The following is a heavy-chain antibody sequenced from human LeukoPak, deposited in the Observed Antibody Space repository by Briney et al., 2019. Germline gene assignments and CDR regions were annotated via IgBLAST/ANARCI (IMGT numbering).Heavy chain of an antibody. CDR3: ARHWCSSTSCYTPTYNWFGP. V-gene: IGHV4-30-4*01. CDR1: GGSISSGDYY. D-gene: IGHD2-2*02. J-gene: IGHJ5*02. CDR2: IYYSGST. Sequence: SETLSLTCTVSGGSISSGDYYWSWIRQPPGKGLEWIGYIYYSGSTYYNPSLKSRVTISVDTSKNQFSLKLSSVTAADTAVYYCARHWCSSTSCYTPTYNWFGPWGQGTLVTVSS.